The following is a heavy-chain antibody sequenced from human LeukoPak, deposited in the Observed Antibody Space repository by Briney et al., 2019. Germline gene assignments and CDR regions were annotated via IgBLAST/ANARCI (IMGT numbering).Heavy chain of an antibody. D-gene: IGHD1-26*01. Sequence: GGSLRLSCAASGFTFSTYGMHWVRQAPGKGLEWVAVVWYDGSNIHYADSVKGRFTISRDNSKSTLYLQMNSLTAEDTAVYYCARGGYSGTYFFDYWGQGTLVTVSS. V-gene: IGHV3-33*01. J-gene: IGHJ4*02. CDR3: ARGGYSGTYFFDY. CDR2: VWYDGSNI. CDR1: GFTFSTYG.